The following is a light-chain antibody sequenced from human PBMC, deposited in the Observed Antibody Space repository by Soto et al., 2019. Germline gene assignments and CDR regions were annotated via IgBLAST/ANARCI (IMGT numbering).Light chain of an antibody. CDR1: SSDVGGYIY. V-gene: IGLV2-14*01. CDR3: ASYTSGSTLV. CDR2: EVS. Sequence: QSALTQPASVSGSPGQSITISCTGTSSDVGGYIYVSWYQHYPGKAPKLLIFEVSNRPSGVSNRFSGSKSGNTASLTISGLQAEDEADYYCASYTSGSTLVFGTGTKVTVL. J-gene: IGLJ1*01.